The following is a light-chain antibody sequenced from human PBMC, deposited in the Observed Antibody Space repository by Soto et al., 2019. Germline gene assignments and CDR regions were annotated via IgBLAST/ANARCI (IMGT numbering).Light chain of an antibody. J-gene: IGKJ2*01. CDR1: QGIRNNY. CDR2: GAS. CDR3: QQYGRSHLT. V-gene: IGKV3-20*01. Sequence: ENVVTQSPGTLSLSPGERATLSCRASQGIRNNYLAWYQQKPGQAPRVLIYGASSRATGIPDRFSGSGSGTDFTLIISRLEPEDSAVYYCQQYGRSHLTFGQGTKLEI.